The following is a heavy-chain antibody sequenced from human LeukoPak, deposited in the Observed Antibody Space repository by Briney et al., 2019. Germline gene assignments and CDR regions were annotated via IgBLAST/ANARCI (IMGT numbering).Heavy chain of an antibody. CDR1: GGSISSYY. J-gene: IGHJ5*02. CDR2: IYTSGST. V-gene: IGHV4-4*07. CDR3: ARQKWLRQGDNWFDP. D-gene: IGHD5-12*01. Sequence: SETLSLTCTVSGGSISSYYWSWIRQPAGKGLEWIGRIYTSGSTNYNPSLKSRVTISVDTSKNQFSLKLSSVTAADTAVYYCARQKWLRQGDNWFDPWGQGTLVTVSS.